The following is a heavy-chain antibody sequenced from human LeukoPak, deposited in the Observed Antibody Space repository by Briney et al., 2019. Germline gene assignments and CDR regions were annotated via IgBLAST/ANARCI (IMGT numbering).Heavy chain of an antibody. CDR2: INPNSGGT. D-gene: IGHD2-2*01. Sequence: ASVKVSCKASGYTFTGYYMHWVRQAPGQGLEWMGWINPNSGGTNYAQKFQGRVTMTRDTSISTAYMELSRLRSDDTAVYYCARTSLLVPAAIGVSDYWGQGTLVTVSS. CDR3: ARTSLLVPAAIGVSDY. J-gene: IGHJ4*02. CDR1: GYTFTGYY. V-gene: IGHV1-2*02.